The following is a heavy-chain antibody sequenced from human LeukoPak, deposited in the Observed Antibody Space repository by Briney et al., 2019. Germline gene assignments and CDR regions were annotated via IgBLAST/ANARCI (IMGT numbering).Heavy chain of an antibody. CDR1: GFTFSDYG. D-gene: IGHD2-21*02. V-gene: IGHV3-23*01. CDR3: AKDSEVTAIVGYFDS. J-gene: IGHJ4*02. Sequence: GGSLRLSCAVSGFTFSDYGMSWVRQAPGKGLEWVAFISSSGGSTYYADSVKGRFTISRDNSKNTLYLQMNSLRAEDTAVYHCAKDSEVTAIVGYFDSWGQGILVTVSS. CDR2: ISSSGGST.